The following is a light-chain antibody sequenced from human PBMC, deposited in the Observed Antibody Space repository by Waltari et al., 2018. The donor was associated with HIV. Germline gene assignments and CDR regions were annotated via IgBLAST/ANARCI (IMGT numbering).Light chain of an antibody. CDR2: RNN. CDR1: SSNIGKHY. V-gene: IGLV1-47*01. Sequence: QSVLTQPPSASGTPGQRVTISCSGSSSNIGKHYVYWYQQLPGAAPKLLIYRNNQRPSGVPDRCSGSKSGTSASLAISGLRSEDEADYYCAAWDDSLSVVFGGGTKLTVL. J-gene: IGLJ2*01. CDR3: AAWDDSLSVV.